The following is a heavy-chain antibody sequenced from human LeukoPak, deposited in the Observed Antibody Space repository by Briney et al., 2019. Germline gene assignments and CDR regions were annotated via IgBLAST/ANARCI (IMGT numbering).Heavy chain of an antibody. D-gene: IGHD3-10*01. J-gene: IGHJ4*02. CDR1: GFTFSSYW. CDR3: ARDLGTMVRGVLGY. V-gene: IGHV3-74*01. Sequence: GGSLRLSCAASGFTFSSYWMHWVRQAPGKGLVWVSRINSDGSGTGYADSVKGRFTISRDNAKNTLYLQINSLRAEDTAVYYCARDLGTMVRGVLGYWGQGTLVTVSS. CDR2: INSDGSGT.